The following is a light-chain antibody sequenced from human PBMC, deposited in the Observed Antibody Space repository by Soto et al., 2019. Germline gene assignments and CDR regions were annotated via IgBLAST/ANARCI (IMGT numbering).Light chain of an antibody. Sequence: DIQMTQSPSSLSASVGDRVTITCQASQNINNYLNWYQQKPGRAPKLLIYDASNLEAGVPSRFGGRGSGTDFTFTISRLQPEDIATYYCQQYENLPTFGQGTRLEIK. CDR1: QNINNY. V-gene: IGKV1-33*01. J-gene: IGKJ5*01. CDR3: QQYENLPT. CDR2: DAS.